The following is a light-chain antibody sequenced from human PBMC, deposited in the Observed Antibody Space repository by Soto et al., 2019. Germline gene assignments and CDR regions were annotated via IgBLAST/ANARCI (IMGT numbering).Light chain of an antibody. V-gene: IGKV1-33*01. CDR3: QQSDSLPIT. CDR1: QDISNY. Sequence: DIQMTQSPSSLSASVGDRVTITCRASQDISNYLNWYQQRPGKAPKLLIYDASNWERGVPSRFSGTRSGTHFTFAITSLQPEDVATYYWQQSDSLPITFGKGTRLEI. J-gene: IGKJ5*01. CDR2: DAS.